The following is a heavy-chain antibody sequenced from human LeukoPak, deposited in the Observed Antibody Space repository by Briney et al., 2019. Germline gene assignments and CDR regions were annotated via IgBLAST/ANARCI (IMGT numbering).Heavy chain of an antibody. D-gene: IGHD3-10*01. CDR1: GFTFSSYE. Sequence: GGSLRLSCAASGFTFSSYEMNWVRQAPGKGLEWVSAISGSGGTTYYADSVKGRFTISRDNSKNTLYVQMNSLRAEDTAVYYCAKGPTSGHQGYFDSWGQGTLVTVSS. V-gene: IGHV3-23*01. J-gene: IGHJ4*02. CDR2: ISGSGGTT. CDR3: AKGPTSGHQGYFDS.